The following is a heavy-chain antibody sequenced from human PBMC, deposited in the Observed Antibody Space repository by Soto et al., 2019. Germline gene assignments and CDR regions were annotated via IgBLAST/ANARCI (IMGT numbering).Heavy chain of an antibody. J-gene: IGHJ6*02. Sequence: QVQVVQSGVEVRRPGSSVKVSYKASGDTFKNCVISWVRQAPGQGLEWMGGIIPLFGTTDFAQRFQGRLTITTDESTTTAYKELSRLRSEDTATYYCAAELGFGKLSVVWGQGTTVIVSS. CDR3: AAELGFGKLSVV. V-gene: IGHV1-69*01. CDR2: IIPLFGTT. CDR1: GDTFKNCV. D-gene: IGHD3-10*01.